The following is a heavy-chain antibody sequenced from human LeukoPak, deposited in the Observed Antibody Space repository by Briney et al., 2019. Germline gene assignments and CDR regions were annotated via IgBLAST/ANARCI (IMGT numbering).Heavy chain of an antibody. Sequence: GGSLRLSCAASGFTVSSNYMSWVRQAPGKGLEWVSVIYSGGSTYYADSVKGRFTISRDNSKNTLYLQMNSLRAEDTAVYYCAREGTPDGYNPRYYFDYWGQGTLVTVSS. CDR3: AREGTPDGYNPRYYFDY. CDR1: GFTVSSNY. J-gene: IGHJ4*02. D-gene: IGHD5-24*01. CDR2: IYSGGST. V-gene: IGHV3-53*01.